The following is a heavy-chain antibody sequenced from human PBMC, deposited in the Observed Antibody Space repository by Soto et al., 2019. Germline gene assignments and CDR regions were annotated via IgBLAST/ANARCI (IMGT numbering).Heavy chain of an antibody. CDR1: GFTFSSYA. CDR2: ISYDGSNK. J-gene: IGHJ4*02. Sequence: GGSLRLSCTASGFTFSSYAMHWVRQAPGKGLEWVAVISYDGSNKYYADSVKGRFTISRDNSKNTMYLQMNSLRVEDTAVYYCARPYSSGWYGDLDYWGQGTLVTVSS. V-gene: IGHV3-30-3*01. CDR3: ARPYSSGWYGDLDY. D-gene: IGHD6-19*01.